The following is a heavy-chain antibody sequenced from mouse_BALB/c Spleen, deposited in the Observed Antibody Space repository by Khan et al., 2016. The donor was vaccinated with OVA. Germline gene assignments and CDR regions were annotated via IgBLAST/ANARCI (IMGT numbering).Heavy chain of an antibody. CDR2: INPYNDGT. Sequence: VQLKESGPELVKPGASVKMSCKASGYTFTSYVMHWVKQKPGQGLEWIGYINPYNDGTKYNEKFKGKATLTSDKSSSTAYMELSSLTSEDSSVSYCARYRYYGSSPWFAYWGQGTLVTVSA. V-gene: IGHV1S136*01. D-gene: IGHD1-1*01. CDR1: GYTFTSYV. CDR3: ARYRYYGSSPWFAY. J-gene: IGHJ3*01.